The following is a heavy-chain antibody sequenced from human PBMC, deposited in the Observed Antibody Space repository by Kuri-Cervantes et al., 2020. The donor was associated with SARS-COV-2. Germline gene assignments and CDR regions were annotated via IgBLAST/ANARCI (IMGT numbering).Heavy chain of an antibody. D-gene: IGHD3-3*01. V-gene: IGHV4-39*01. CDR1: GGSISSSSYY. J-gene: IGHJ5*02. Sequence: SETLSLTCTVSGGSISSSSYYWGWIRQPPGKGLEWIGSVYYTGNTYYSASLKSRVTISVDTSKNQFSLKLNSVTAADTAVYYCARQMMSSITIFGVVITRNWFDPWGQGTLVTVSS. CDR3: ARQMMSSITIFGVVITRNWFDP. CDR2: VYYTGNT.